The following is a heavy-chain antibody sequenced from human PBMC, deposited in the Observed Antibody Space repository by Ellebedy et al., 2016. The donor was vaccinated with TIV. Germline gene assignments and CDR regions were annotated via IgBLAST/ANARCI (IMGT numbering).Heavy chain of an antibody. J-gene: IGHJ6*02. V-gene: IGHV1-46*01. CDR2: INPSGGRT. CDR3: AREREQWLPDYVNYGMDV. Sequence: AASVKVTCKASGYTFTSYYMHWVRQAPGQGLEWMGIINPSGGRTNYAQKFQGRVNMTRDTSTTTVYMEVSSLRSEDTATYYCAREREQWLPDYVNYGMDVWGQGTPVTVSS. CDR1: GYTFTSYY. D-gene: IGHD6-19*01.